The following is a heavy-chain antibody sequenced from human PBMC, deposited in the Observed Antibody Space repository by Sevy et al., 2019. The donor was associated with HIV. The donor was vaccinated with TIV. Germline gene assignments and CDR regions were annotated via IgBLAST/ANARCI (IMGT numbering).Heavy chain of an antibody. V-gene: IGHV3-7*01. CDR1: GFTFSSYW. D-gene: IGHD3-22*01. Sequence: GGSLRLSCAASGFTFSSYWMSWVRQAPGRGLEWVANIKQDGSEKYYVDSVKGRFTISRDNAKNSLYLQMNSLRAEDTAVYYCARDRGTYYYDSSGYYPLDYWGQRTLVTVSS. J-gene: IGHJ4*02. CDR2: IKQDGSEK. CDR3: ARDRGTYYYDSSGYYPLDY.